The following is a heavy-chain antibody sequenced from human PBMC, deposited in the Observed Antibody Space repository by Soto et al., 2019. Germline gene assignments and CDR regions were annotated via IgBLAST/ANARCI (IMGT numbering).Heavy chain of an antibody. CDR3: AREERGIAVAGSAFDY. CDR1: GYTFTSYG. D-gene: IGHD6-19*01. V-gene: IGHV1-18*04. Sequence: VASVKVSCKAPGYTFTSYGISWVRQAPGQGLEWMGWISAYNGNTNYAQKLQGRVTMTTDTSTSTAYMELRSLRSDDTAVYYCAREERGIAVAGSAFDYWGQGTLVTVSS. CDR2: ISAYNGNT. J-gene: IGHJ4*02.